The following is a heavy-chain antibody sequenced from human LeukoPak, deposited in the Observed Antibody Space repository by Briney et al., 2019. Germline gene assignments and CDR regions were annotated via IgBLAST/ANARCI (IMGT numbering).Heavy chain of an antibody. D-gene: IGHD3-10*01. V-gene: IGHV3-21*01. CDR2: ISSSSSYI. Sequence: PGGSLRLSCAASGFTFSAYEMNWVRQAPGKGLEWVSSISSSSSYIYYADSVKGRFTISRDNAKNSLSLQMNSLRAEDTAVYYCARPLMYYYGSETYFWFDPWGQGTLVTVSS. J-gene: IGHJ5*02. CDR1: GFTFSAYE. CDR3: ARPLMYYYGSETYFWFDP.